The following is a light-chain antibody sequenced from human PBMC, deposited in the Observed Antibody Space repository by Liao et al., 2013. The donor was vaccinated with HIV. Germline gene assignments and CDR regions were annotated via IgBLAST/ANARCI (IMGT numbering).Light chain of an antibody. J-gene: IGLJ2*01. CDR3: QVWDTGSAHRVV. Sequence: SYMLTQPPSVSLAPGETARITCGGNNIGGKNVHWYQQKPGQAPVLVISYDSDRPSGIPERFSGSNSGNTATLTISRVEAGDEADYYCQVWDTGSAHRVVFGGGTKLTVL. V-gene: IGLV3-21*01. CDR2: YDS. CDR1: NIGGKN.